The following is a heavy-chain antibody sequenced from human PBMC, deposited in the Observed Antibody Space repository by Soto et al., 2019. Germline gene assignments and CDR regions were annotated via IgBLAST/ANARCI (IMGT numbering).Heavy chain of an antibody. V-gene: IGHV3-15*01. CDR1: GFSFRNAW. CDR2: IKSKTDGGTT. D-gene: IGHD4-17*01. J-gene: IGHJ3*02. Sequence: EVQLVGSGGGLVKPRGSLRLSCAASGFSFRNAWMSWVRQAPGNGLEWVGRIKSKTDGGTTDYAAPGKGRFTISRDDSKNTLYLHMNSLKTQDTAVYYCTTLDPGDYVPPLNDAFDIWGQGTMVTVSS. CDR3: TTLDPGDYVPPLNDAFDI.